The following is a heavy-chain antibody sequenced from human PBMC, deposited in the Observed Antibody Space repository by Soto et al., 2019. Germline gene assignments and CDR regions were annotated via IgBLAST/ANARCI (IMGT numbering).Heavy chain of an antibody. CDR1: GGSIRSGCYS. D-gene: IGHD4-17*01. Sequence: SETLSLTCAVSGGSIRSGCYSWSWIRQPPGKGLEWIGYIYHSGSTYYNPSLKSRVTISVDRSKNQFSLKLSSVTAADTAVYYCARGQGSTTVTTSGARATGHYYYGMDVWGQGTTVTVSS. J-gene: IGHJ6*02. CDR2: IYHSGST. CDR3: ARGQGSTTVTTSGARATGHYYYGMDV. V-gene: IGHV4-30-2*01.